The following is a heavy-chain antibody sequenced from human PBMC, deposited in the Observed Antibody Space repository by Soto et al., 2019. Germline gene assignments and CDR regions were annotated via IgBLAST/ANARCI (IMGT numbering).Heavy chain of an antibody. CDR3: ARDPGIAAAGTTYYYYGMDV. CDR1: GYTFTSYG. Sequence: GASVKVSCKASGYTFTSYGISWVRQAPGQGLEGMGWISAYNGNTHYAQKLQGRVNMTTDTSTSTVYMELRRLRSDDTAVYYCARDPGIAAAGTTYYYYGMDVWGQGTTVTVSS. V-gene: IGHV1-18*04. J-gene: IGHJ6*02. CDR2: ISAYNGNT. D-gene: IGHD6-13*01.